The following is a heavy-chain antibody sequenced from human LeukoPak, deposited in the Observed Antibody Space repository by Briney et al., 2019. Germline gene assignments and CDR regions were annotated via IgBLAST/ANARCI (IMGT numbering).Heavy chain of an antibody. CDR3: ARGRWGEWLFRRGDYYMDV. CDR1: GYTFTGYY. V-gene: IGHV1-8*03. Sequence: ASVKVSCKASGYTFTGYYMHWVRQAPGQGLEWMGWINPNSGKTDYAQKFQGRVTITRNTSISTAYMELSSLRSEDTAVYYCARGRWGEWLFRRGDYYMDVWGKGTTVTVFS. J-gene: IGHJ6*03. D-gene: IGHD3-3*01. CDR2: INPNSGKT.